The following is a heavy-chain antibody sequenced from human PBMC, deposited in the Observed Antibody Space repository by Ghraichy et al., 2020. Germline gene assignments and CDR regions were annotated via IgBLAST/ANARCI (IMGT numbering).Heavy chain of an antibody. Sequence: GGSLRLSCAASGFTFSSHAMTWVRQAPGKGLEWVATISDDGRSTYYAGSVKGRFIISRDNSQNTVYLQMNSLRAEDTAFYYCARDLTGVTCGDDCYFDFWGQGTLVTVSS. D-gene: IGHD2-21*01. V-gene: IGHV3-23*01. J-gene: IGHJ4*02. CDR3: ARDLTGVTCGDDCYFDF. CDR2: ISDDGRST. CDR1: GFTFSSHA.